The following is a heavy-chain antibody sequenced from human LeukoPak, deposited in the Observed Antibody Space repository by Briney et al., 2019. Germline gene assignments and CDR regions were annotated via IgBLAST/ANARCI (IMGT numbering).Heavy chain of an antibody. Sequence: GRSLRLSCAASGFTFSSYDMHWVRQAPGKGLEGGADICYEGSNKFYADSVKGRFTISRDNSKNTLYLQMTSLRAEATAVYYCAKGSGVWGSYRGIDYWGQGTLVTVSS. V-gene: IGHV3-33*06. CDR1: GFTFSSYD. J-gene: IGHJ4*02. D-gene: IGHD3-16*02. CDR2: ICYEGSNK. CDR3: AKGSGVWGSYRGIDY.